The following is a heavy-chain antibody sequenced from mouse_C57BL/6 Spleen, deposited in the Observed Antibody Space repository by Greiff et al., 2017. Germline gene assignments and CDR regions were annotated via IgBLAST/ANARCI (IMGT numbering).Heavy chain of an antibody. CDR1: GYTFTSYW. Sequence: QVQLKQPGAELVKPGASVKLSCKASGYTFTSYWMQWVKQRPGQGLEWIGEIDPSDSYTNYNQKFKGKATLTVDTSSSTAYMQLSSLTSEDSAVYYCARPDGPYAMDYWGQGTSVTVSS. D-gene: IGHD1-1*01. CDR2: IDPSDSYT. J-gene: IGHJ4*01. CDR3: ARPDGPYAMDY. V-gene: IGHV1-50*01.